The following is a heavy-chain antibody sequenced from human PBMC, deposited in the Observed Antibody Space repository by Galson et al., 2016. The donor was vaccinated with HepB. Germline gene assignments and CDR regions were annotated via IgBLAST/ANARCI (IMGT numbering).Heavy chain of an antibody. D-gene: IGHD5-18*01. Sequence: SLRLSCAVSGLSINSNYMTWVRQAPGKGLEWVSFLYSSGNTYYADSVKGRFTFSRNNSKNTLYLQMTSLTVDDTAVYYCARKDFAVVYFDYWGQGTLVTVSS. CDR3: ARKDFAVVYFDY. V-gene: IGHV3-53*01. CDR1: GLSINSNY. CDR2: LYSSGNT. J-gene: IGHJ4*02.